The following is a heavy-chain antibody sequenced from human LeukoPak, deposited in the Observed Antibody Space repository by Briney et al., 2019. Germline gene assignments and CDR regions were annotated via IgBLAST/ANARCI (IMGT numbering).Heavy chain of an antibody. V-gene: IGHV1-18*04. D-gene: IGHD3-10*01. Sequence: ASVKVSCKASGYTFTSYGISWVRQAPGQGLEWIGWISAYNGNTNYAQKLQGRVTMTTDTSTSTAYMELRSLRSDDTAVYYCARDLSYYYGSGSYYFDYWGQGTLVTVSS. CDR3: ARDLSYYYGSGSYYFDY. J-gene: IGHJ4*02. CDR1: GYTFTSYG. CDR2: ISAYNGNT.